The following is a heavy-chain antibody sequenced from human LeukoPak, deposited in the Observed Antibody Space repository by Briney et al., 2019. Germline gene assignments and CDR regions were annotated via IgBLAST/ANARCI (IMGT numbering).Heavy chain of an antibody. CDR3: AKPISMIVVVITA. D-gene: IGHD3-22*01. V-gene: IGHV3-23*01. CDR2: ISGSGGST. CDR1: GFTFSSYA. Sequence: GGSLRLSCAASGFTFSSYAMSWVRQAPGKGLEWVSAISGSGGSTYYADTVKGRFTISRDNSKNTLYLQMNSLRAEDTAVYYCAKPISMIVVVITAWGQGTLVTVSS. J-gene: IGHJ5*02.